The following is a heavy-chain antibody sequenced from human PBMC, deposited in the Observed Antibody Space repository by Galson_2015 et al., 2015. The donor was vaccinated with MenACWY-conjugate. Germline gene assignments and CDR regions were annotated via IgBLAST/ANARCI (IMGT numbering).Heavy chain of an antibody. CDR1: GFTFTGYE. CDR3: ARVAGNENDYGDFDL. D-gene: IGHD4-17*01. V-gene: IGHV3-48*03. J-gene: IGHJ2*01. Sequence: SLRLSCAASGFTFTGYEFNWVRQAPGRGLEWLSCISKSGSPIYYADSVKGRFTISRDNIKKSLFLEMNSLRAGDTGVYYCARVAGNENDYGDFDLWGRGTLVTVSS. CDR2: ISKSGSPI.